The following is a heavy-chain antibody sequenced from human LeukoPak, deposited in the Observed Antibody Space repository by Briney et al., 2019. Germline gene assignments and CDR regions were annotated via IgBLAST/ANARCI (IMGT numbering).Heavy chain of an antibody. CDR2: IYTSGST. Sequence: PSETLSLTCTVSGASISSGGNFWTWIRQPAGKGLEWIGRIYTSGSTNYNPSLKSRVTISVDTSKKQFYLKLNSVTAADTAVYYCARDGIEAIDSWGQGTLVIVSS. V-gene: IGHV4-61*02. D-gene: IGHD1-26*01. CDR3: ARDGIEAIDS. J-gene: IGHJ4*02. CDR1: GASISSGGNF.